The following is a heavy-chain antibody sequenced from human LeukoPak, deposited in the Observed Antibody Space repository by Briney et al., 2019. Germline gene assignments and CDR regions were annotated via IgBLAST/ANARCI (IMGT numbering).Heavy chain of an antibody. D-gene: IGHD1-26*01. J-gene: IGHJ4*02. CDR2: IIPIFGIA. CDR3: ARIVGATFPLDY. Sequence: SVKVSCKASGGTFSSYAISWVRQALGQGLEWMGRIIPIFGIANYAQKFQGRVTITADKSTSTAYMELSSLRSEDTAVYYCARIVGATFPLDYWGQGTLVTVSS. V-gene: IGHV1-69*04. CDR1: GGTFSSYA.